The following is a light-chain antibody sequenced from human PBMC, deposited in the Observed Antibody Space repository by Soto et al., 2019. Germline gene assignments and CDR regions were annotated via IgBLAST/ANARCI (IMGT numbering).Light chain of an antibody. Sequence: QLVLTQSSSASASLGSSVKLTCTLSSGHSTDTIAWHQQQPGKAPQYLMRVEGSGTYNLGSGVPDRFSGSSSGADRSVTISNLQFEDEADYYCETWDRNTRVFGGGTKLTVL. CDR1: SGHSTDT. J-gene: IGLJ3*02. CDR2: VEGSGTY. V-gene: IGLV4-60*02. CDR3: ETWDRNTRV.